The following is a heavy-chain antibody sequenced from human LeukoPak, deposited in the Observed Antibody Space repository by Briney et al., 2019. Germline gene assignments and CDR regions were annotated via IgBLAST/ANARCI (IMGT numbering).Heavy chain of an antibody. CDR1: GFTFSSYW. D-gene: IGHD5-24*01. CDR3: ARDFRDGYNNFDDY. J-gene: IGHJ4*02. CDR2: INQDGSEK. Sequence: VGSLRLSCAASGFTFSSYWMSWVRQAPGKGLEWVANINQDGSEKYYVDSVKGRFTISRDNAKNSRYLQMNSLRVEDTAVYYCARDFRDGYNNFDDYWGQGTLVTVSS. V-gene: IGHV3-7*04.